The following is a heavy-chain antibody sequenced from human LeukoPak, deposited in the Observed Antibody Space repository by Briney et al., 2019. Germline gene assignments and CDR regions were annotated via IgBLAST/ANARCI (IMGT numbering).Heavy chain of an antibody. CDR2: IKQDGSIK. CDR1: VFPLSNFW. V-gene: IGHV3-7*01. Sequence: TGGSLRLSCAPSVFPLSNFWMSWVRQAPEKGLEWVANIKQDGSIKQYVDSMKGRFTISRDNAKNSLYLQMNSLRVEDTAVYFCARDRDDGGFEYWGQGTLVTVSS. J-gene: IGHJ4*02. D-gene: IGHD4-23*01. CDR3: ARDRDDGGFEY.